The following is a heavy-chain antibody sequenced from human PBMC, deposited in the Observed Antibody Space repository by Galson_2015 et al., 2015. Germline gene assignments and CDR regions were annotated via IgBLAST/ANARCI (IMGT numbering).Heavy chain of an antibody. V-gene: IGHV1-3*01. CDR1: GYTFTSYA. CDR2: INAGNGNT. J-gene: IGHJ6*02. CDR3: ARGVEGGVAWSGEYGMGV. D-gene: IGHD3-3*01. Sequence: SVKVSCKASGYTFTSYAMHWVRQAPGQRLEWMGWINAGNGNTKYSQKFQGRVTITRDTSASTAYMELSSLRSEDTAVYYCARGVEGGVAWSGEYGMGVWGQGTTVTVSS.